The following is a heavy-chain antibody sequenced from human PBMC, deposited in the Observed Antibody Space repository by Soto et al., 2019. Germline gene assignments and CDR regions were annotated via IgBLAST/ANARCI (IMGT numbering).Heavy chain of an antibody. CDR3: APHVSCSGGSCQYDAFAI. CDR2: VTADGGT. Sequence: EVQVLESGGGLVQPGGSLRLSCEGSGFTVSSHAMTWIRQAPGKGPEWVSTVTADGGTYYADSVKGRFAMSRDTSENTLYLRMNSLGAADTAAYYCAPHVSCSGGSCQYDAFAIRGQGTMVTVSS. CDR1: GFTVSSHA. V-gene: IGHV3-23*01. D-gene: IGHD2-15*01. J-gene: IGHJ3*02.